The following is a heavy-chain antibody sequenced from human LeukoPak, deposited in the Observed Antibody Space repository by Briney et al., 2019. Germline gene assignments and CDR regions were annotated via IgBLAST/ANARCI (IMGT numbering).Heavy chain of an antibody. J-gene: IGHJ4*02. D-gene: IGHD6-13*01. CDR3: VKGTSTSWSFDY. Sequence: PGRSLRLSCAASGFTFSSYAMHWVRQAPGKGLEWVAVISYDGSNKYYADSVKGRFTISRDNSKNTLYLQMNSLRAEDTAVYYCVKGTSTSWSFDYWGQGTLVIVSS. CDR2: ISYDGSNK. V-gene: IGHV3-30*04. CDR1: GFTFSSYA.